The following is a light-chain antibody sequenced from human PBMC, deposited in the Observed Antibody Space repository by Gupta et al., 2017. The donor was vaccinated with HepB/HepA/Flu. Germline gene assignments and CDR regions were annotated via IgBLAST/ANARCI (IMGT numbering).Light chain of an antibody. CDR2: DAS. Sequence: EIVLPQSQATLSLSHGERATLSCRASQSVSSYLAWYQQKPGQAPRLLIYDASNRATGIPARFSGSGSGTDFTLTISSLEPEDFAVYYCQQRSNWPPRYTFGQGTKLEIK. J-gene: IGKJ2*01. CDR3: QQRSNWPPRYT. CDR1: QSVSSY. V-gene: IGKV3-11*01.